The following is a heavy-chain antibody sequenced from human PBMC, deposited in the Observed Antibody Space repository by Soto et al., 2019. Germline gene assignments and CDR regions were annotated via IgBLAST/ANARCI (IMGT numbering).Heavy chain of an antibody. Sequence: GGSLRLSCAASGFTFSSYWMHWVRQAPGKGLVWVSRINSDGSGTSYADSVKGRFTISRDNAENSVYLQMNSLMAGDTAVYYCGRAGSRNKWSDAPIDYWGQGTRVTSPQ. CDR2: INSDGSGT. V-gene: IGHV3-74*01. CDR1: GFTFSSYW. J-gene: IGHJ4*02. CDR3: GRAGSRNKWSDAPIDY. D-gene: IGHD2-15*01.